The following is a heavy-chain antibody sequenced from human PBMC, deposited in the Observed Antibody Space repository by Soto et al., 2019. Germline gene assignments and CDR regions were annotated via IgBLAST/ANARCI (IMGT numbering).Heavy chain of an antibody. CDR1: GGTFSSYA. V-gene: IGHV1-69*06. CDR2: IIPIFGTA. Sequence: QVQLVQSGAEVKKPGSSVKVSCKASGGTFSSYAISWVRQAPGQGLEWMGGIIPIFGTANYAQKFQGRVTITADKSTSTAYMELSSLRSEDTAVYYCARGIVVVVAATPGWYFDLWGRGTLVTVSS. CDR3: ARGIVVVVAATPGWYFDL. J-gene: IGHJ2*01. D-gene: IGHD2-15*01.